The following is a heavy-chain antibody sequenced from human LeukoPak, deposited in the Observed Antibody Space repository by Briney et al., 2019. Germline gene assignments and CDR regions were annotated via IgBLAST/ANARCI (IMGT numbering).Heavy chain of an antibody. CDR3: ARQGSSTTSWQTIDY. J-gene: IGHJ4*02. D-gene: IGHD2-2*01. V-gene: IGHV5-51*01. CDR1: GYRFTDHW. CDR2: INPVDSEA. Sequence: GESLKISCKGSGYRFTDHWIAWVRQMPGKGLECMGIINPVDSEARYSPSFQGQVTISVDKSITTASLQWSSLRASDTAMYYCARQGSSTTSWQTIDYWGQGTLVSVSS.